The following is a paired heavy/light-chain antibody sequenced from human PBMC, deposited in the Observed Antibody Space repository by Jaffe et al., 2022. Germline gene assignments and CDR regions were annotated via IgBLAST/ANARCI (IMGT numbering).Light chain of an antibody. J-gene: IGLJ2*01. CDR2: RAS. Sequence: SYELTQPPSVSVALGQTAMITCGGHNIGSKDVHWYQQRPGQAPVLVIYRASNRPSGIPERISGSNSGNAATLTISRAQAGDEADYYCQVWDSSTAVVFGGGTKVTVL. CDR1: NIGSKD. CDR3: QVWDSSTAVV. V-gene: IGLV3-9*01.
Heavy chain of an antibody. CDR2: INPNSGDT. D-gene: IGHD3-10*01. J-gene: IGHJ6*03. Sequence: QVQLVQTGAELKKPGASVKVSCKASGYSFTDYYMNWVRQAPGQGLEWMGRINPNSGDTTFAEKFQGRVTMTRDTSISTAYMELSSLRSDDTAVYYCARDMGKITMAHGVIIGGTQYYYYMDVWGRGTTVTVSS. CDR3: ARDMGKITMAHGVIIGGTQYYYYMDV. CDR1: GYSFTDYY. V-gene: IGHV1-2*06.